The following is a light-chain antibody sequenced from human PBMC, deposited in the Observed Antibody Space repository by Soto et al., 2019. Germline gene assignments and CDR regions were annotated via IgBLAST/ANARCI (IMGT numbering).Light chain of an antibody. CDR1: QSINGNY. J-gene: IGKJ1*01. CDR2: GTS. CDR3: QQYNNWPPWT. Sequence: EIVLTQSPGTLSLSPGDRATLSCRASQSINGNYLHWYQQKPGQAPRLLIFGTSSRATGIPDRFIGGGSGTDFTLTISRLEPEDFAVYYCQQYNNWPPWTFGQGTKGDIK. V-gene: IGKV3-20*01.